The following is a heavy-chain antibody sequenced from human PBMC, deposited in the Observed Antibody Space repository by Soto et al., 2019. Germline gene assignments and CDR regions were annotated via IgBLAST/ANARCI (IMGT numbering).Heavy chain of an antibody. CDR2: FVPIFDTT. CDR1: GGTVSTYA. J-gene: IGHJ2*01. V-gene: IGHV1-69*01. CDR3: ASPTIAAAAPFDL. D-gene: IGHD6-13*01. Sequence: QVQLVQSGAEVKKPGSSVKVSCWTSGGTVSTYAFSWVRQAPGQGLGRLGGFVPIFDTTNYAQKFQGRVRFTADESTSTAYMELTSLRSEDTAVYYCASPTIAAAAPFDLWGRGTLVTVSS.